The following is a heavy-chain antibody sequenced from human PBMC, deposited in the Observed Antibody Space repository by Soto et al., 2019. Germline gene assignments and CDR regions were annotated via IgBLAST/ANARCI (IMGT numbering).Heavy chain of an antibody. CDR1: GYIFTDYY. CDR3: SRPYCGSNSCHNWFDP. D-gene: IGHD2-2*01. CDR2: INPNSGGT. Sequence: ASVKVSCEASGYIFTDYYINWVRQAPGEGLEWMGWINPNSGGTNYAQKFQGRVTMTTETSITTAYMELSGLRSDDTAVYYCSRPYCGSNSCHNWFDPWGPGTLLTVSS. V-gene: IGHV1-2*02. J-gene: IGHJ5*02.